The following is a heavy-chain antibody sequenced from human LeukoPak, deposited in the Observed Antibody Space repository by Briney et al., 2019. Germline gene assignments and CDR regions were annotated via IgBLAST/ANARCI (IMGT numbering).Heavy chain of an antibody. CDR2: TYYRSKWYN. V-gene: IGHV6-1*01. CDR3: ARDLDYYDSSGYYKYYYGMDV. CDR1: GDSVSSNSAA. Sequence: SQTLSLTCAISGDSVSSNSAAWNWIRQSPSRGLEWLGRTYYRSKWYNDYAVSVKSRITINPDTSKNQFSLQLNSVTPEDTAVYYCARDLDYYDSSGYYKYYYGMDVWGQGTTVTVSS. J-gene: IGHJ6*02. D-gene: IGHD3-22*01.